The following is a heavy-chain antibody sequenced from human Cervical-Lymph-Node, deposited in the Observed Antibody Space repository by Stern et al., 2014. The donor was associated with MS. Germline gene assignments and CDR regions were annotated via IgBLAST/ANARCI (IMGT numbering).Heavy chain of an antibody. D-gene: IGHD2-2*01. CDR3: AKDLGRGVVVVPLYGLDV. V-gene: IGHV3-23*04. J-gene: IGHJ6*02. CDR1: GFTFSTYA. CDR2: ISDRGVYT. Sequence: EVQLEESGGGLVQPGGSLRLSCAASGFTFSTYAFSWVRQAPGEGLEWVSRISDRGVYTYYADSVKGRFTISRDNSKSMLYLEMQSLRAEDTAVYHCAKDLGRGVVVVPLYGLDVWGQGTTVTVSS.